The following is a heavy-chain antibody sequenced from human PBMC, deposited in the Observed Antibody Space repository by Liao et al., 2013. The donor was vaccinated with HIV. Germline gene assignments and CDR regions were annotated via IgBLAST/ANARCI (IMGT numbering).Heavy chain of an antibody. D-gene: IGHD2-2*01. CDR1: GGSLRDYY. CDR3: ARARHLRVGPDRRQPLEV. Sequence: QVQLQQWGAGLLKPSETLSLTCAVSGGSLRDYYWSWIRQPPGKGLEWIGEITPGGSPNYNPSLKSRLSISIDTSKNQLSLKLTSVTAADTAVYYCARARHLRVGPDRRQPLEVWGLGTRGHRLL. V-gene: IGHV4-34*01. CDR2: ITPGGSP. J-gene: IGHJ1*01.